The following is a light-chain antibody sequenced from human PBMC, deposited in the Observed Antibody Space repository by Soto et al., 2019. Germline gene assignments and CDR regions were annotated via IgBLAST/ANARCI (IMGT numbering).Light chain of an antibody. CDR1: QSVSSY. Sequence: EIVFTQSPATLSLSPGERATLSCRASQSVSSYLAWYQHKPGQAPRLLIYDASNRATGIPARFSGSGSGTDFTLTISSLEPEDFAVYYCQQRNIWPPVTFGQGTRLEIK. V-gene: IGKV3-11*01. CDR3: QQRNIWPPVT. J-gene: IGKJ5*01. CDR2: DAS.